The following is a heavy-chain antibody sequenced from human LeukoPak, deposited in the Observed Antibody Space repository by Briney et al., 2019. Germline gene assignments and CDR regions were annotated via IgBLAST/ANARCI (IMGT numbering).Heavy chain of an antibody. J-gene: IGHJ4*02. CDR3: ARVRPEYYDFWSGYYEY. Sequence: VASVKVSFKSSGGAFSSYAISWVRQGPGQGLEWRGGIIPIFGTANYAQKFQGRVTITTDEATSTAYMELSRLRSEDTAVYYCARVRPEYYDFWSGYYEYWGPGTLVTVSS. CDR2: IIPIFGTA. D-gene: IGHD3-3*01. CDR1: GGAFSSYA. V-gene: IGHV1-69*05.